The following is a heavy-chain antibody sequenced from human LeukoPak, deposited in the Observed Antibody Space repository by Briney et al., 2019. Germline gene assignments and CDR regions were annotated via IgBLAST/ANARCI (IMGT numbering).Heavy chain of an antibody. D-gene: IGHD5-18*01. CDR1: GFTFGEHA. CDR2: IRSEAYGGTT. Sequence: GGSLRLSCTTSGFTFGEHAMGWVRQAPGKGVEWVGFIRSEAYGGTTEYAASVKGRFTISRDDSRGIAYLQMNSLKTEDTALYYCARGPIHLWLYYVMDVWGQGTTVTVSS. V-gene: IGHV3-49*04. J-gene: IGHJ6*02. CDR3: ARGPIHLWLYYVMDV.